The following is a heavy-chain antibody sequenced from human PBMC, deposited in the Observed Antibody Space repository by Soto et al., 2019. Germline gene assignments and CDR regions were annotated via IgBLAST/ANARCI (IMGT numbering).Heavy chain of an antibody. D-gene: IGHD3-3*01. J-gene: IGHJ5*02. Sequence: SETLSLTCAVYGGRLNGSNWNWIRQPPGKGLEWIGEISHTGGTHYNPSLKSRVTMSVDTSKNQFSLRLSSVTAADTAIYYCATRITVFGLLIPPFDPWGQGTQVTVSS. V-gene: IGHV4-34*01. CDR3: ATRITVFGLLIPPFDP. CDR1: GGRLNGSN. CDR2: ISHTGGT.